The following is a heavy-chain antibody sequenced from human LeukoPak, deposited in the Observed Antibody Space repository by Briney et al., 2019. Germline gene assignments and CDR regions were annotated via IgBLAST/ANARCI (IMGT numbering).Heavy chain of an antibody. D-gene: IGHD4-17*01. CDR1: GYTFTGYY. CDR3: ARDSGDYRDFGFDP. Sequence: GASVKVSCKASGYTFTGYYMHWVRQAPGQGLEWMGWINPNSGGTNYAQKFQGRVTMTRDTSISTAYMELSRLRSDDTAVYYCARDSGDYRDFGFDPWGQGTLVTVSS. CDR2: INPNSGGT. V-gene: IGHV1-2*02. J-gene: IGHJ5*02.